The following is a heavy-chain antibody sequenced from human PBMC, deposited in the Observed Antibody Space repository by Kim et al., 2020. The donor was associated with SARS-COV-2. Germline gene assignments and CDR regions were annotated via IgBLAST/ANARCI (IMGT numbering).Heavy chain of an antibody. J-gene: IGHJ4*02. V-gene: IGHV4-61*01. Sequence: SETLSLTCTVSGGSVSSGSYYWSWIRQPPGKGLEWIGYIYYSGSTNYNPSLKSRVTISVDTSKNQFSLKLSSVTAADTAVYYCARSPAVVPAAMGFDYWGQGTLVTVSS. CDR3: ARSPAVVPAAMGFDY. D-gene: IGHD2-2*01. CDR2: IYYSGST. CDR1: GGSVSSGSYY.